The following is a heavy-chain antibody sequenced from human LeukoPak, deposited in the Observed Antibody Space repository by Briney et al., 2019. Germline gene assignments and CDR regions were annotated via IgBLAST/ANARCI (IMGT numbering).Heavy chain of an antibody. CDR1: GFTFSRYA. CDR3: AKGGYSNGRYYYYYMDV. Sequence: GSLRLSCAVSGFTFSRYAMTWVRQAPGKGLEWVSSFSFNGESTYYADSAKGRFTISRDNSKNTLYLQMNSLRAEDTAVYYCAKGGYSNGRYYYYYMDVWGEGTTVTVSS. D-gene: IGHD5-18*01. V-gene: IGHV3-23*01. J-gene: IGHJ6*03. CDR2: FSFNGEST.